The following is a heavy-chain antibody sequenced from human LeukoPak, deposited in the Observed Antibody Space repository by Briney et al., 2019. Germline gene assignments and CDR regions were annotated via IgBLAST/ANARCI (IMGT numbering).Heavy chain of an antibody. J-gene: IGHJ5*01. V-gene: IGHV1-8*01. CDR3: ARGRFYDFWSGYPPTSGWFDS. CDR1: GYTFTSYD. D-gene: IGHD3-3*01. Sequence: ASVKISCKASGYTFTSYDINWVRQATGQGLEWMGWMNPNSGNTGYAQKFQGRVTMTRNTSISTAYMELSSLRSEDTAVYYCARGRFYDFWSGYPPTSGWFDSWGQGTLVTVSS. CDR2: MNPNSGNT.